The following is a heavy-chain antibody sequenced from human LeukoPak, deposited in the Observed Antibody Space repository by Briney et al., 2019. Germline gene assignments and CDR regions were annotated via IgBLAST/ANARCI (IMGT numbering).Heavy chain of an antibody. CDR3: AKGTRQQLVPYYFDY. J-gene: IGHJ4*02. CDR1: GFTFSNYA. CDR2: ITGSGGST. D-gene: IGHD6-13*01. V-gene: IGHV3-23*01. Sequence: PGGSLRLSCAASGFTFSNYAVSWVRQAPGKGLQWVSAITGSGGSTYYADSVKGRFTISRDNSKNTLYLQMNSLRAEDTAVYYCAKGTRQQLVPYYFDYWGQGTLVTVSS.